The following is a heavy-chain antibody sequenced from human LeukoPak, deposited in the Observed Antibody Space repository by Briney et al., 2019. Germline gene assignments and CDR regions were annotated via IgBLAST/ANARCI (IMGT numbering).Heavy chain of an antibody. CDR2: INPSGGST. D-gene: IGHD2-2*01. J-gene: IGHJ6*03. CDR3: ARDRALQRYCGSTSCYRPGLARTYYMDA. V-gene: IGHV1-46*01. Sequence: GASVKVSCKASGYTFTSYDSNWVRQAPGQGLEWVGIINPSGGSTSYAQKFQGRVTMTRDTSTSTVYMELSSLRSEDTAVYYCARDRALQRYCGSTSCYRPGLARTYYMDAWGKGTTVTVSS. CDR1: GYTFTSYD.